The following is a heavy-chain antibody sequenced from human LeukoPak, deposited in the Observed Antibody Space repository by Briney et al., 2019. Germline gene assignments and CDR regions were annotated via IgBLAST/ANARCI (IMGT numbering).Heavy chain of an antibody. Sequence: GESLKISCTASGFSFSSYWMHWVRQAPGKGLVWVSRINSAGISTNYADSVKGRFTISRDNAKNTLYLQMNSLRAEDTAIYYCGRDIATAVDYWGLGTLVTVSS. CDR3: GRDIATAVDY. V-gene: IGHV3-74*01. CDR1: GFSFSSYW. D-gene: IGHD6-13*01. CDR2: INSAGIST. J-gene: IGHJ4*02.